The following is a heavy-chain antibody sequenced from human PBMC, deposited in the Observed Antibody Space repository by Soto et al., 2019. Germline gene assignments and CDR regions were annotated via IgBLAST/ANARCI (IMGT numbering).Heavy chain of an antibody. J-gene: IGHJ4*02. Sequence: SETLSLTCAFSGGSISSGGYSWSWIRQPPGKGLEWIGYIYHSGSTYYNPSLKSRVTISVDRSKNQFSLKLSSVTAADTAVYYCARGVPVRFDYWGQGTLVTVSS. CDR3: ARGVPVRFDY. CDR2: IYHSGST. D-gene: IGHD4-17*01. V-gene: IGHV4-30-2*01. CDR1: GGSISSGGYS.